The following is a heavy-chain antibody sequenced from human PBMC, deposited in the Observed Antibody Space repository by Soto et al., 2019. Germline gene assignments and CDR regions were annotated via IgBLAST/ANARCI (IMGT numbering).Heavy chain of an antibody. CDR1: GFSITSFA. D-gene: IGHD1-26*01. Sequence: GGSLRLSCVASGFSITSFAMSWVRQAPGKGLEWASAISASGASTYADSVKGRFTISRDNSKNTLYLQMNSLGVEDTAVYYCAKVLSRGRYSGALEYWGQGALVTV. CDR2: ISASGAST. CDR3: AKVLSRGRYSGALEY. J-gene: IGHJ4*02. V-gene: IGHV3-23*01.